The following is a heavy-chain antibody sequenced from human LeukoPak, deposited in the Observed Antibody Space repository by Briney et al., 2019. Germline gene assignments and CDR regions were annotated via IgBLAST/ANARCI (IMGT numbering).Heavy chain of an antibody. D-gene: IGHD4/OR15-4a*01. V-gene: IGHV3-73*01. Sequence: PGGSLRLSCAASGFTFSGSAMHWVRQASGKGLEWVGRIRSKANSYATAYAASVKGRFTISRDDSKNILYLQMNSLKIEDTAVYYCSSHDYPLFDCWGQGTLVTVSS. J-gene: IGHJ4*02. CDR2: IRSKANSYAT. CDR3: SSHDYPLFDC. CDR1: GFTFSGSA.